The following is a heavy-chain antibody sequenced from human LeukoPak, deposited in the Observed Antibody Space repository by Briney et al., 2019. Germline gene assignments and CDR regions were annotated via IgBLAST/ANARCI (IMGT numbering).Heavy chain of an antibody. CDR1: GYTFTSYG. CDR3: ARGPPNWGYDY. J-gene: IGHJ4*02. V-gene: IGHV1-18*01. Sequence: SVKVSCKASGYTFTSYGISWVRQAPGQGLEWMGWISAYNGNTNYAQKLQDRVTMTRNTSISTAYMELSSLRSDDTAVYYCARGPPNWGYDYWGPGTLVTVSS. D-gene: IGHD7-27*01. CDR2: ISAYNGNT.